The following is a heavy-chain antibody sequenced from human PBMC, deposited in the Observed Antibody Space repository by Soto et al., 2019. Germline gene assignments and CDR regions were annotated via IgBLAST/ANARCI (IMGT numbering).Heavy chain of an antibody. J-gene: IGHJ6*02. D-gene: IGHD2-21*01. V-gene: IGHV2-5*02. CDR3: VQSRCGGDCLQSYSSHSYYGLDV. CDR1: GFSLSTTGVG. CDR2: IYWDDDK. Sequence: QITLKESGPTLVKPTQTLTLTCTFSGFSLSTTGVGVGWIRQPPGKSLEWLALIYWDDDKRSNPSLKSRLTITKDTSKNQVVLTMTNMDPVDTATYYCVQSRCGGDCLQSYSSHSYYGLDVWGQGTTVTVSS.